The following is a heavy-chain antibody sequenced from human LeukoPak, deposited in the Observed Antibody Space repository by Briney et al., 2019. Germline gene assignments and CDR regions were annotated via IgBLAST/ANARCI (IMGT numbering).Heavy chain of an antibody. Sequence: SETLSLTCTVPGGYISSYFWNWIRQPPGKGLEWIGYIHDSGTTNYNPSLKSRVTISVDTSKNQFSLKLTSVTAADTAVDYCARGKGATIFGMINMDWFDPWGQGTLVTVSS. CDR2: IHDSGTT. V-gene: IGHV4-59*01. D-gene: IGHD3-3*01. J-gene: IGHJ5*02. CDR3: ARGKGATIFGMINMDWFDP. CDR1: GGYISSYF.